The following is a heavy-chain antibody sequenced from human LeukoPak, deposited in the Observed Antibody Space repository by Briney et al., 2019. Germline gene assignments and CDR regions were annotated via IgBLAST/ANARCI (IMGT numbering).Heavy chain of an antibody. V-gene: IGHV3-30*03. CDR1: GFRFSTYG. CDR3: APLSPVD. CDR2: TSHDGSHK. Sequence: PGGSLRLSCAASGFRFSTYGMHWVRQAPGQGLEWVAVTSHDGSHKFYVDSVQGRFTISRDNSKNTLYLQMNSLKTEDTAVYYCAPLSPVDWGQGTLVTVSS. J-gene: IGHJ4*02.